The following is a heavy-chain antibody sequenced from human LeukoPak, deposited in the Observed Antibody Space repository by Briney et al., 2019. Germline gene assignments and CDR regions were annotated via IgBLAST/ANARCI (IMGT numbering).Heavy chain of an antibody. CDR3: ARGPGGGSYSDAFDI. Sequence: SETLSLTCTVSGDSISSYYWSWIRQPPGKGLEWIAYIYDSGSTSYNPSLKSRGTISTNTSKKQFSLKLSSVTAAATAVYYCARGPGGGSYSDAFDIWGQGTMVTVPS. CDR2: IYDSGST. J-gene: IGHJ3*02. CDR1: GDSISSYY. V-gene: IGHV4-59*01. D-gene: IGHD1-26*01.